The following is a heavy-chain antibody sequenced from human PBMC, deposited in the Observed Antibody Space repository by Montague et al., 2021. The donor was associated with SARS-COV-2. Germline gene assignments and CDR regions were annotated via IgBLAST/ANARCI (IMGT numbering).Heavy chain of an antibody. J-gene: IGHJ3*02. D-gene: IGHD3-9*01. CDR2: IDWDDDK. CDR1: GFSLSTSGMC. V-gene: IGHV2-70*11. CDR3: ARGYYDILTGYLDAFDI. Sequence: PALVKPTQTLTLTCTFSGFSLSTSGMCVSWIRQPPGKALEWLARIDWDDDKYYSTSLKTRLTISKDTSKNQVVLTMTNMDPVDTATCYCARGYYDILTGYLDAFDIWGQGKMVTVSS.